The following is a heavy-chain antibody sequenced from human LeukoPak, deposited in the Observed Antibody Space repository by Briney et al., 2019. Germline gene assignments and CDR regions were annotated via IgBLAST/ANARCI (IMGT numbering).Heavy chain of an antibody. Sequence: PGGSLRLSCAASGFAFSMYNMNWVRQAPGKGLEWLSYISGSGNTIYYADSVRGRFTISRGNAKNSLYLQMNSLRDEDTAVYYCARDNTVANDYWGQGTLVTVSS. CDR3: ARDNTVANDY. CDR1: GFAFSMYN. V-gene: IGHV3-48*02. J-gene: IGHJ4*02. CDR2: ISGSGNTI. D-gene: IGHD4-17*01.